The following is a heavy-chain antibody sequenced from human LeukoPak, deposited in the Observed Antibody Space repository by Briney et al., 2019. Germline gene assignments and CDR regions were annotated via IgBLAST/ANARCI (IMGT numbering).Heavy chain of an antibody. Sequence: GGSLRLSCAASGFTFSNYAMHWVRQAPGKGLEGVSIISSGGSFEYYADSVKGRFTISSDNSKNTLYLQLNSLRAEDTAVYFCAKAIGYASGSYYEYNWFDPWGQGTLVTVSS. V-gene: IGHV3-30*07. CDR1: GFTFSNYA. D-gene: IGHD3-10*01. CDR3: AKAIGYASGSYYEYNWFDP. J-gene: IGHJ5*02. CDR2: ISSGGSFE.